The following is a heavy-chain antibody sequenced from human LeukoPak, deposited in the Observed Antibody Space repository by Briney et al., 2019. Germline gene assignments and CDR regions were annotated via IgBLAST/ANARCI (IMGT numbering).Heavy chain of an antibody. CDR1: GFTFSDYY. CDR2: ISSSGSTI. Sequence: RGSLRLSCAASGFTFSDYYMSWIRQAPGKGLEWVSYISSSGSTIYYADSVKGRFTISRDNAKNSLYLQMNSLRAEDTAVYYCAKDLTMVRGPLLPSWFDPWGQGTPVTVSS. J-gene: IGHJ5*02. CDR3: AKDLTMVRGPLLPSWFDP. D-gene: IGHD3-10*01. V-gene: IGHV3-11*04.